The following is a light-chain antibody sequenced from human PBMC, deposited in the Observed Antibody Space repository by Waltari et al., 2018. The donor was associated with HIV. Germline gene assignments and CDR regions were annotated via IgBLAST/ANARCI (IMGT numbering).Light chain of an antibody. CDR3: VAWDDSLSGYV. J-gene: IGLJ1*01. V-gene: IGLV1-47*01. Sequence: QSVLTQPPSASGTLGQRVTISCPGRSSNVGSKSVYWFQQVPGTAPKLLIYRDYQRRSGIPDRFSGSKSGASASLTISGLRSEDEADYYCVAWDDSLSGYVFGTGTKVSVL. CDR2: RDY. CDR1: SSNVGSKS.